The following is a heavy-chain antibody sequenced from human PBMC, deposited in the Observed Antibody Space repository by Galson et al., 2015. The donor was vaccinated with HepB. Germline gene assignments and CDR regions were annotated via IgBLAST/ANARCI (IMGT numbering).Heavy chain of an antibody. CDR2: IKEDGSEK. CDR1: GFTFSDHY. Sequence: SLRLSCAVSGFTFSDHYIDWVRQAPGKGLEWVANIKEDGSEKYYVDSVKGRFTISRDNSKNTLYLEMNNLRAEDTAVYYCARETSRIVFHAFDIWGQGTLVTVSS. V-gene: IGHV3-7*01. CDR3: ARETSRIVFHAFDI. D-gene: IGHD2-21*01. J-gene: IGHJ4*02.